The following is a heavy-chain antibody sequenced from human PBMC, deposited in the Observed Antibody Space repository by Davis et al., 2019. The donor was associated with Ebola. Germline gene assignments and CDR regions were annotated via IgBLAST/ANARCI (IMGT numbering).Heavy chain of an antibody. CDR2: IKQDGSEK. Sequence: GESLKISCAASGFTFSTYAMSWVRQAPGKGLEWVANIKQDGSEKYYVDSVKGRFTISRDNAKNSLYLQMNSLRAEDTAVYYCARDRHIVAPVFDYWGQGTLVTVSS. V-gene: IGHV3-7*03. J-gene: IGHJ4*02. CDR3: ARDRHIVAPVFDY. D-gene: IGHD5-12*01. CDR1: GFTFSTYA.